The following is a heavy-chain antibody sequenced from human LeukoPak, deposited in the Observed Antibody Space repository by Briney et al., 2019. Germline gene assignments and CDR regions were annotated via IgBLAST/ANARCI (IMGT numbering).Heavy chain of an antibody. CDR2: ISGSGGST. J-gene: IGHJ4*02. V-gene: IGHV3-23*01. Sequence: GGSLRLSCVASGFTFSSYEMNWVRQAPGKGLEWVSAISGSGGSTYYADSVKGRFTISRDNSKNTLYLQMNSLRAEDTAVYYCARQYAPTDYWGQGTLVTVSS. CDR1: GFTFSSYE. CDR3: ARQYAPTDY. D-gene: IGHD2-8*01.